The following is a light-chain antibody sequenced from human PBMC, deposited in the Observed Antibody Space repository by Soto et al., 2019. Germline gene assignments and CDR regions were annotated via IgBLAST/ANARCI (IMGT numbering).Light chain of an antibody. J-gene: IGLJ2*01. CDR2: KDS. CDR3: YSAADNNRGV. Sequence: SSELTQPSSVSVSPGQTARITCSGDVLAKKYARWFQQKPGQAPVVVIYKDSERPSGIPERFSGSSSGTTVTLTISGAQVEDEADYYCYSAADNNRGVFGGGTKVTVL. V-gene: IGLV3-27*01. CDR1: VLAKKY.